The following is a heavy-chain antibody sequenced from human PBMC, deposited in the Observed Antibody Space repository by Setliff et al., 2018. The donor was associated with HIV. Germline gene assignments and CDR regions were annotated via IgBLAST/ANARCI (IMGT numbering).Heavy chain of an antibody. V-gene: IGHV4-34*01. CDR1: NGSFSGYY. CDR3: ARHPGSTSNWYKGAFDF. CDR2: AGSADYGGNA. D-gene: IGHD6-13*01. J-gene: IGHJ3*01. Sequence: PSETLSLTCAVYNGSFSGYYWTWIRQPPGKGLEWIGSAGSADYGGNAYYNPSLKSRVTISVETSKNQFSLKVRSVTAADTAMYYCARHPGSTSNWYKGAFDFWGQGRMVTVSS.